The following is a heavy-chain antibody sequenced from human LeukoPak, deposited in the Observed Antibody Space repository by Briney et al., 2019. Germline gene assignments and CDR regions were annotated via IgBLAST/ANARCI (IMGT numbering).Heavy chain of an antibody. V-gene: IGHV1-2*02. D-gene: IGHD3-3*01. J-gene: IGHJ4*02. CDR3: ARDRNGEGDFWSALYYFDY. CDR1: GYTFTGYY. Sequence: ASVKVSCKASGYTFTGYYMHWVRQAPGQGLEWMGWINPNSGGTNYAQKFQGRVTMTRDTSISTAYMELSRLRSDDTAVYYCARDRNGEGDFWSALYYFDYWGQGTLVTVSS. CDR2: INPNSGGT.